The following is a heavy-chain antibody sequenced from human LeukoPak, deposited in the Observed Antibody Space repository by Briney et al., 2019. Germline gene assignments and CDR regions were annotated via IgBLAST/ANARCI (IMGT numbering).Heavy chain of an antibody. D-gene: IGHD3-10*01. CDR1: GFTLSSYG. J-gene: IGHJ5*02. Sequence: GGSLRLSCAASGFTLSSYGMHWVRQAPGKGLGWVAVISYDGSNKYYEDSVKGRFTISRDNSKDTVYLEMNSLRAEDTAVYYCVLGRGLYDLFDPWGQGTLVTVSS. CDR3: VLGRGLYDLFDP. V-gene: IGHV3-30*03. CDR2: ISYDGSNK.